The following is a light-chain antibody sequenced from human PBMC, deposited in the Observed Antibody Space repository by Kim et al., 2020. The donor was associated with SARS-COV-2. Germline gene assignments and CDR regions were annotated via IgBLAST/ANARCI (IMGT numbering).Light chain of an antibody. Sequence: EIVLTQSPGTLSLSPGERATLSCRASQSVSSNYLAWYQQRGGQAPRLLIFGTFNRATGIPDRFSGSGSGADFTLTISRLEPEDFAVYYCQHYGSALFTFGPGTKVDIK. V-gene: IGKV3-20*01. J-gene: IGKJ3*01. CDR3: QHYGSALFT. CDR1: QSVSSNY. CDR2: GTF.